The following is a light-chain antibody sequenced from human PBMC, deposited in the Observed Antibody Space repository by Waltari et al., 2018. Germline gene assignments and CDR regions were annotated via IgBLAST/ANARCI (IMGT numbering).Light chain of an antibody. Sequence: DIQMTQSPSSLSASVGDRVTITWRASQDIGKSLTWFQQKPGKAPKSLIYNTYILQSGVPSKFSGSGTGTDFTLTISSLQPEDFATYYCQQYKSYPYTFGQGTNLETK. CDR1: QDIGKS. V-gene: IGKV1-16*02. J-gene: IGKJ2*01. CDR2: NTY. CDR3: QQYKSYPYT.